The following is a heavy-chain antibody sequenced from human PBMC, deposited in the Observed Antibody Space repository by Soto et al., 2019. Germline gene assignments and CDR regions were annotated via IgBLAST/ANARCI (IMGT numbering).Heavy chain of an antibody. Sequence: SETLSLTCAVYGGSFSGYYWSWIRQPPGKGLEWIGEINHSGSTNYNPSLKSRVTISVDTSKNQFSLKLSSVTAADTAVYYCARDRDILTGYSYYYYGMEVWGQGTTVTVSS. CDR3: ARDRDILTGYSYYYYGMEV. D-gene: IGHD3-9*01. CDR1: GGSFSGYY. V-gene: IGHV4-34*01. CDR2: INHSGST. J-gene: IGHJ6*02.